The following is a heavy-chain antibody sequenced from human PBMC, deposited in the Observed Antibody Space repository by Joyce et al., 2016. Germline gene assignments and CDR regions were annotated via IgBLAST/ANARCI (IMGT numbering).Heavy chain of an antibody. CDR2: IRTKAYGAAT. V-gene: IGHV3-49*04. CDR1: GFTFGDYA. CDR3: TRVCTVTSPGLCY. J-gene: IGHJ4*02. Sequence: EVQLVESGGGLVQPGRSLRLSCSTSGFTFGDYAINWGRQTPGKGLEWVGFIRTKAYGAATDYAAAVKGSFTSSRDSKSIAYLQMNGLKTEDTAVYYCTRVCTVTSPGLCYWGQGTLVTVSS. D-gene: IGHD4-17*01.